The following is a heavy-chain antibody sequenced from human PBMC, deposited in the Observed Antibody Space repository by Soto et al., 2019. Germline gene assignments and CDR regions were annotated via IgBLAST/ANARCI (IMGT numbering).Heavy chain of an antibody. D-gene: IGHD2-2*01. CDR3: ITDAGFCSRDSCYFWAF. V-gene: IGHV3-23*01. Sequence: PGGSLRLSCAASGFPFSDHAMHWVRQTPGKGLEWVSAITGRGDSTYYADSVKGRFTISRDNSKSTLYLQMMSLRAEDTAVYYCITDAGFCSRDSCYFWAFWGPGTLVTVSS. CDR1: GFPFSDHA. CDR2: ITGRGDST. J-gene: IGHJ1*01.